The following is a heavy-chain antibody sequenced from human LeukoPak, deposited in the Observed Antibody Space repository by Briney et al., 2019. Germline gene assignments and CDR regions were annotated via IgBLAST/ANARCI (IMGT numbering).Heavy chain of an antibody. CDR3: ARAISGSYSGVDY. D-gene: IGHD3-10*01. J-gene: IGHJ4*02. CDR1: GFTFSNYG. CDR2: IWLDGSIK. Sequence: GRSLRLSCAASGFTFSNYGMHWVRQAPGRGLEWVAVIWLDGSIKYHADSVKGRFTISRDDSKNTVYLQMNSLRAEDTAVYYCARAISGSYSGVDYWGQGTLVTVSS. V-gene: IGHV3-33*01.